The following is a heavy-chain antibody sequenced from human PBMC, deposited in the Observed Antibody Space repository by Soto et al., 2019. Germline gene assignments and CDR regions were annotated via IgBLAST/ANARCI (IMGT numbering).Heavy chain of an antibody. CDR2: INPSGGST. CDR1: GYTFTGYY. CDR3: AREFGYSYGNYYYYGMDV. Sequence: GASVKVSCKASGYTFTGYYMHWVRQAPGQGLEWMGIINPSGGSTSYAQKLQGRVTMTRDTSTSTVYMELSSLRSEDTAAYYCAREFGYSYGNYYYYGMDVWGQGTTVTVSS. D-gene: IGHD5-18*01. J-gene: IGHJ6*02. V-gene: IGHV1-46*01.